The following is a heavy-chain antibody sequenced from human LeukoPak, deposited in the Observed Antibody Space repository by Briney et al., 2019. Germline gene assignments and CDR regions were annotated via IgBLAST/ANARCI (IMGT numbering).Heavy chain of an antibody. V-gene: IGHV3-74*01. Sequence: PGGSLRLSCAASGFTFRSSWIHWVRQVPGKGLVWVSRINSDGSTTNYADSVKGRFTISRDNAKNSLYLQMNSLRVEDTAVYYCAKLAKYFYGSETYYFFEHWGQGTPVTASS. CDR2: INSDGSTT. J-gene: IGHJ4*02. D-gene: IGHD3-10*01. CDR3: AKLAKYFYGSETYYFFEH. CDR1: GFTFRSSW.